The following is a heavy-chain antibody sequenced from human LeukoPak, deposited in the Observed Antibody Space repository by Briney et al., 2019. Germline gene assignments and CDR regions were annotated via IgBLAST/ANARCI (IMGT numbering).Heavy chain of an antibody. CDR2: IGSSVNTR. D-gene: IGHD3-3*01. J-gene: IGHJ4*02. CDR3: AREGSDFWSGYSKGYFDY. CDR1: GFTFSSYN. V-gene: IGHV3-48*01. Sequence: QPGGSLRLSCAVSGFTFSSYNMNWVRRAPGKGLEWVSYIGSSVNTRYYADAVKGRFTISRDNGKHSLYLQMDSLRVEDTAVYYCAREGSDFWSGYSKGYFDYWGQGTLVTVSS.